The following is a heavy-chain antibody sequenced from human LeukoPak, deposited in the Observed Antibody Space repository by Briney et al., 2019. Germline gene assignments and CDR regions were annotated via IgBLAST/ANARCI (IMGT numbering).Heavy chain of an antibody. D-gene: IGHD3-10*01. Sequence: SETLSLTCTVSGGSISSSSYYWGWIRQPPGKGLEWIGSIYYSGSTYYNPSLKSRVTISVDTSKNQFSLKLSSVTAADTAVYYCARSTSYGSGSYRHWGQGTLVTVSS. CDR1: GGSISSSSYY. V-gene: IGHV4-39*01. J-gene: IGHJ4*02. CDR2: IYYSGST. CDR3: ARSTSYGSGSYRH.